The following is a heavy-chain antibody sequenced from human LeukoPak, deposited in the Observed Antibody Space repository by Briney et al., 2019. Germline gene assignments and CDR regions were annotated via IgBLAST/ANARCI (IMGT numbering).Heavy chain of an antibody. J-gene: IGHJ3*02. V-gene: IGHV3-30*14. CDR1: GFTFSNYA. CDR2: ISHDGSNK. CDR3: ARDVRDYTADYYFDSAGYQRGDGFDI. Sequence: GGSLRLSCAASGFTFSNYALHWVRQAPGKGLEWVAIISHDGSNKYYTDSLKGRFTISRDNSKNTLYLQMNSLRPEDTALYYCARDVRDYTADYYFDSAGYQRGDGFDIWGQGTMVTVSS. D-gene: IGHD3-22*01.